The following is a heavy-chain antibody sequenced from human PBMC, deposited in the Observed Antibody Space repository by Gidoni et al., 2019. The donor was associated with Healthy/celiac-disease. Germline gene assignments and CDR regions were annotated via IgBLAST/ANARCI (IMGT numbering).Heavy chain of an antibody. D-gene: IGHD2-15*01. Sequence: QVQLVESGGGVVQPGRSLRLSCAASGFTFSSYGMHWVRQAPGKGLEWVAVIWYDGSNKYYADSVKGRFTISRDNSKNTLYLQMNSLRAEDTAVYYCARDVSPVVVAAFWQSGGMDVWGQGTTVTVSS. J-gene: IGHJ6*02. CDR1: GFTFSSYG. CDR3: ARDVSPVVVAAFWQSGGMDV. CDR2: IWYDGSNK. V-gene: IGHV3-33*01.